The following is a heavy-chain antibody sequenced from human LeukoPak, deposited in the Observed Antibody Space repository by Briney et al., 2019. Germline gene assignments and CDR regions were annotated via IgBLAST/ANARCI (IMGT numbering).Heavy chain of an antibody. Sequence: GGSLRLSCAASGFTFTSYAMAWVRQAPGKGLEWVSAISGSGGNTFYADSVKGRFTISRDNSKNTLYLQMHSLRPEDTAVYFCTRIPPLSVAGTKRYFDSWGQGTLVTVSS. J-gene: IGHJ4*02. CDR3: TRIPPLSVAGTKRYFDS. V-gene: IGHV3-23*01. CDR1: GFTFTSYA. D-gene: IGHD6-19*01. CDR2: ISGSGGNT.